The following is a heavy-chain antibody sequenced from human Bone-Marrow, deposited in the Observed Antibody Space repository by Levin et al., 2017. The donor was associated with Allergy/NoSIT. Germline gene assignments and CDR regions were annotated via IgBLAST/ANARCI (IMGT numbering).Heavy chain of an antibody. J-gene: IGHJ4*02. D-gene: IGHD5-12*01. CDR2: ISHTGHA. Sequence: PSQTLSLTCTVSGYSIPSGFYYGWIRQSPGKGLEWIGSISHTGHAYYNPSLQTPITMSADTSRNQFSLKLSSVTAADTAVYYCARDLELDSRGYGYWGQGALVTVSS. CDR3: ARDLELDSRGYGY. CDR1: GYSIPSGFY. V-gene: IGHV4-38-2*02.